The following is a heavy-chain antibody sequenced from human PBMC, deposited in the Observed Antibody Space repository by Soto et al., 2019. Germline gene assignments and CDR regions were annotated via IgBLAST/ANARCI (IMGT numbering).Heavy chain of an antibody. Sequence: GSLRLSCEASGFTFSSYEMNWVRQAPGKGLEWVSYISSSGSTIYYADSVKGRFTIYRDNAKNSLYLQMNSLRAEDTAVYYCATDLYYDFWSGYVFHDWGQGTLVTVSS. V-gene: IGHV3-48*03. J-gene: IGHJ4*02. D-gene: IGHD3-3*01. CDR1: GFTFSSYE. CDR2: ISSSGSTI. CDR3: ATDLYYDFWSGYVFHD.